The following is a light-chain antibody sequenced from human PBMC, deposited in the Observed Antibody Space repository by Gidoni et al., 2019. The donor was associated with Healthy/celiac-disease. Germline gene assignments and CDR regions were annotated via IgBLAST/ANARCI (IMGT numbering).Light chain of an antibody. CDR2: GAS. J-gene: IGKJ2*01. Sequence: EIVMTQSPATLSVSPGERATLSCRASQSVSSNLAWYQQKPGQAPRLLIYGASTRATGIPARFSGSGSGTEFTLTISSLLSEDFAVYYCQQYNNWPPYTFXQXTKLEIK. CDR1: QSVSSN. CDR3: QQYNNWPPYT. V-gene: IGKV3-15*01.